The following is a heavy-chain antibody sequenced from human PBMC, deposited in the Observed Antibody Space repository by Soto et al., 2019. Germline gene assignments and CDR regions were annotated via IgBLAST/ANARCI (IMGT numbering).Heavy chain of an antibody. CDR3: ANDLSGMDV. J-gene: IGHJ6*02. V-gene: IGHV3-33*06. CDR1: GFTFSSYG. Sequence: QVQLVESGGGVVQPGRSLRLSCAASGFTFSSYGMYWVRQAPGKGLEWVAVIWYDGSNKYYADSVKGRFTISRDNSKNTLYLQVNSLRTEDTAVYYCANDLSGMDVWGQGTTVIVSS. CDR2: IWYDGSNK.